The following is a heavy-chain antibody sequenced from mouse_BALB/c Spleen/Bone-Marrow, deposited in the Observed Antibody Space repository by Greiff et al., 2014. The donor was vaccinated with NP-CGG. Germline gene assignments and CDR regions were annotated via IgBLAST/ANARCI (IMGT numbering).Heavy chain of an antibody. D-gene: IGHD1-2*01. CDR2: INPSNGRT. CDR3: ARYATATYWFAY. V-gene: IGHV1S81*02. J-gene: IGHJ3*01. Sequence: QVQLQQSGAELVKPGASVKLSCKASGYTFTSYWMHWVKQRPGQGLEWIGEINPSNGRTNYNEKFKSKATLTVDKSSSTAYMQLSSLTSGDSAVYYCARYATATYWFAYWGQGTLVTVSA. CDR1: GYTFTSYW.